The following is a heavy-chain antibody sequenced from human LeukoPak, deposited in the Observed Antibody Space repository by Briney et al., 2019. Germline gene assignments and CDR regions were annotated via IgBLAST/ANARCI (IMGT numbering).Heavy chain of an antibody. J-gene: IGHJ1*01. D-gene: IGHD6-13*01. V-gene: IGHV4-4*07. CDR2: IYTTGST. CDR1: GGSISDYY. Sequence: SETLSLTCTVSGGSISDYYWSWIRQPAGKGLEWIGRIYTTGSTDYNPSLKSRVTMSVDTSKNQFSLKLSSVTAADTAVYYCARVAAGIGFFQHWGQGTLVTVSS. CDR3: ARVAAGIGFFQH.